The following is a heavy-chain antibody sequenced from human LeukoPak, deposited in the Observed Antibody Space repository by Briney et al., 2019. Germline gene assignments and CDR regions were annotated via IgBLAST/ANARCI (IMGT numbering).Heavy chain of an antibody. CDR2: FDPEDGET. CDR3: ATEIAVAGTNYFDY. J-gene: IGHJ4*02. D-gene: IGHD6-19*01. Sequence: ASVKVSCKVSGYALTELSMHWVRQAPGKGLEWMGGFDPEDGETIYAQKFQGRVTMTEDTSTDTAYMELSSLRSEDTAVYYCATEIAVAGTNYFDYWGQGTLVTVSS. CDR1: GYALTELS. V-gene: IGHV1-24*01.